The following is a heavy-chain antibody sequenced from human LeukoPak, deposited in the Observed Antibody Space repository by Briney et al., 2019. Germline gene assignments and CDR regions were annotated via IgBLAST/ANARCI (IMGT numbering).Heavy chain of an antibody. CDR2: IYTSGST. V-gene: IGHV4-61*02. Sequence: PSETLSLTCTVSGDSISSGSYYWTWIRQPAGKGLEWIGRIYTSGSTNYNPFLKSRVTISVDTSKSQFSLKLNSVTAADTAVYYCARSPPDDYGDYDGWFDPWGQGSLVTVSS. D-gene: IGHD4-17*01. CDR1: GDSISSGSYY. CDR3: ARSPPDDYGDYDGWFDP. J-gene: IGHJ5*02.